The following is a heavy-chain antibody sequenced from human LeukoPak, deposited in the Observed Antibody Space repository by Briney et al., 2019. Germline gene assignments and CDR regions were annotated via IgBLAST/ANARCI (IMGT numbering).Heavy chain of an antibody. D-gene: IGHD2-8*01. J-gene: IGHJ5*02. CDR3: ARGNGRFSDNWFDP. Sequence: ASVTVSCKASGYTFTGYYMHWVRQAPGQGLEWMGWINPNSGGTNYTQKFQGRVTMTTDTSISTAYMELSNLRSDDTAMYYCARGNGRFSDNWFDPWGQGTLVTVSS. CDR2: INPNSGGT. V-gene: IGHV1-2*02. CDR1: GYTFTGYY.